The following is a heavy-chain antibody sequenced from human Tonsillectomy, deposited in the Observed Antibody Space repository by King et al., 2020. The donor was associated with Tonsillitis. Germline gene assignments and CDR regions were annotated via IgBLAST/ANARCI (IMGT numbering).Heavy chain of an antibody. Sequence: VQLVESGGGLVQPGGSLRLSCAASGFTFSSYAMSWVRQAPGKGLEWVSSISGSGSSTYYTDSVKGRFTISRDNPKTTLYLQMNSLRAEDTAIYYCAKDTTRTRIAAATDHWGQGTLVTVSS. CDR3: AKDTTRTRIAAATDH. D-gene: IGHD6-13*01. J-gene: IGHJ4*02. V-gene: IGHV3-23*04. CDR2: ISGSGSST. CDR1: GFTFSSYA.